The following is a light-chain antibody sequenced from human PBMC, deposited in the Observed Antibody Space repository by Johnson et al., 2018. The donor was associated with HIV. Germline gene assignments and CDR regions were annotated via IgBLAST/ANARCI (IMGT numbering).Light chain of an antibody. J-gene: IGLJ1*01. CDR3: GRWDDSLSTYV. CDR1: SSHIGNNY. V-gene: IGLV1-51*01. CDR2: DNN. Sequence: QSVLTQPPSVSAAPGQKVTISCSGSSSHIGNNYVSWYQQLPGTAPKLLIYDNNKRPSGIPDRFPGPKSGTSATLGITGLQPGDEADYYCGRWDDSLSTYVFGTGTKVTVL.